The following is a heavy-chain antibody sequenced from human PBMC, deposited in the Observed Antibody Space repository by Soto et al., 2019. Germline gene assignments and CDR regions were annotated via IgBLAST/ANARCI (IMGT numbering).Heavy chain of an antibody. J-gene: IGHJ3*02. CDR2: ISAYNGNT. D-gene: IGHD3-9*01. V-gene: IGHV1-18*01. CDR1: GYTFTSYG. CDR3: ARAYYDIESDAFDI. Sequence: ASVKVSCKASGYTFTSYGISWVRQAPGQGLEWMGWISAYNGNTNYAQKLQGRVTMTTDTSTSTAYMELRSLRSDDTAVYYCARAYYDIESDAFDIWGQGTMVTVSS.